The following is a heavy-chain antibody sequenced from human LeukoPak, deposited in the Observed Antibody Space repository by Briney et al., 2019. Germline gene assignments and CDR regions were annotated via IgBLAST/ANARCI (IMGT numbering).Heavy chain of an antibody. V-gene: IGHV3-9*01. D-gene: IGHD6-13*01. Sequence: PGGSLRLSCAASGFTFDDYAMHWVRQAPGKGLEWVSGISWNSGSIGYADSVKGRFTISRDNSKNTLYLQMNSLRAEDTAVYYCAKDRGVIAAAGPHYWGQGTLVTVSS. CDR3: AKDRGVIAAAGPHY. CDR1: GFTFDDYA. J-gene: IGHJ4*02. CDR2: ISWNSGSI.